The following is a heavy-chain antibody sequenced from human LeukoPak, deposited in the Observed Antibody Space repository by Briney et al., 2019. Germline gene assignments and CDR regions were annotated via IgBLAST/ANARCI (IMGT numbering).Heavy chain of an antibody. J-gene: IGHJ4*02. V-gene: IGHV3-23*01. Sequence: GGSLRLFCAASGFTFSSYAMSWVRQAPGKGLEWVSAISGSGGSTYYADSVKGRFTISRDNSKNTLYLQMNSLRAEDTAVYYCAKDLNIAVAGTDFDYWGQGTLVTVSS. CDR2: ISGSGGST. D-gene: IGHD6-19*01. CDR3: AKDLNIAVAGTDFDY. CDR1: GFTFSSYA.